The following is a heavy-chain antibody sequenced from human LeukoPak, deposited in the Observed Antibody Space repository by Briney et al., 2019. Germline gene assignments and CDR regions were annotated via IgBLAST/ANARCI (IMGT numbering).Heavy chain of an antibody. J-gene: IGHJ6*02. CDR2: IIPIFGTA. V-gene: IGHV1-69*13. CDR3: ARGWYYYDSSGHPGGMDV. Sequence: ASVKVSCKASGGTFSSYAICWVRQAPGQGLEWMGGIIPIFGTANYAQKFQGRVTITADESTSTAYMELSSLRSEDTAVYYCARGWYYYDSSGHPGGMDVWGQGTTVTVSS. CDR1: GGTFSSYA. D-gene: IGHD3-22*01.